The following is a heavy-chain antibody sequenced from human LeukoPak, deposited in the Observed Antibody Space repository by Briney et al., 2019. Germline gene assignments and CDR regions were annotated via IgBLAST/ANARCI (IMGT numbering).Heavy chain of an antibody. V-gene: IGHV4-34*01. D-gene: IGHD3-10*01. CDR3: ARRGLPHAFDI. CDR2: INHSGST. J-gene: IGHJ3*02. Sequence: PSETLSLTCAVYGGSFSGYYWSWIRQPPGKGLEWIGEINHSGSTNYNPSLKSRVTISVDTSKNQFSLKLSSVTAADTAVYYWARRGLPHAFDIWGQGTMVTVSS. CDR1: GGSFSGYY.